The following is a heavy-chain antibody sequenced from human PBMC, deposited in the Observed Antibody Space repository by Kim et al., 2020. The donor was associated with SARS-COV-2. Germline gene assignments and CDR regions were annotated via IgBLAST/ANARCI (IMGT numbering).Heavy chain of an antibody. V-gene: IGHV3-30-3*01. Sequence: GGSLRLSCAASGFTFSSHAMHWVRQAPGKGLEWVTVISYDESSEYYADSVKGRFTISRDNSKNTLYLQMNSVRADDTAVYYCARGAPAFGYSSVLYIFDYWGQGTLVTVSS. CDR1: GFTFSSHA. CDR2: ISYDESSE. D-gene: IGHD6-19*01. CDR3: ARGAPAFGYSSVLYIFDY. J-gene: IGHJ4*02.